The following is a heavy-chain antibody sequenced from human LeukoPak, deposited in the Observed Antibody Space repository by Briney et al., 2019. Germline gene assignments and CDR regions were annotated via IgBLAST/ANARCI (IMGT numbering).Heavy chain of an antibody. D-gene: IGHD1-14*01. J-gene: IGHJ4*02. CDR3: AKDRRNDFDY. V-gene: IGHV3-9*01. Sequence: GGSLRLSCAASGFTFDDYTMHWVRQAPGKGLEWVSGISWNSGSIGYADSVKGRFTISRVNAKNSLYLQMSSLRGEDTALYYCAKDRRNDFDYWGQGTLVTVSS. CDR1: GFTFDDYT. CDR2: ISWNSGSI.